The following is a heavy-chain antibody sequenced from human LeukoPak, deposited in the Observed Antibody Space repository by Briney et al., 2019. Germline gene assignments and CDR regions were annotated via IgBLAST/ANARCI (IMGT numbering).Heavy chain of an antibody. D-gene: IGHD1-14*01. V-gene: IGHV3-30*18. Sequence: QPGGSLRLSCAASGFTFSSYGMHWVRQAPGKGLEWVAVISYDGSNKYYADSVKGRFTTSRDNSKNTLYLHINSLRAEDTAVYYCAKDNPLDYWGQGTLVIVSS. CDR3: AKDNPLDY. CDR1: GFTFSSYG. CDR2: ISYDGSNK. J-gene: IGHJ4*02.